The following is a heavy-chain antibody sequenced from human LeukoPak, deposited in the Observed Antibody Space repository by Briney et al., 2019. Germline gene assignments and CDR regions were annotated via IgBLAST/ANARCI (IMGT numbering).Heavy chain of an antibody. Sequence: PSEALSLTCAVYGGSFSGYYWSWIRQPPGKGLEWIGEINHSGSTNYNPSLKSRVTISVDTSKNQFSLKLSSVTAADTAVYYCARGPHTGVNYYDSSGYYYWGQGTLVTVSS. V-gene: IGHV4-34*01. CDR1: GGSFSGYY. CDR3: ARGPHTGVNYYDSSGYYY. J-gene: IGHJ4*02. CDR2: INHSGST. D-gene: IGHD3-22*01.